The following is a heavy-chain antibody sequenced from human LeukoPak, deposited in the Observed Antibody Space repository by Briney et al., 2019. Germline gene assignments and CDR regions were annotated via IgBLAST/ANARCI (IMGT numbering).Heavy chain of an antibody. V-gene: IGHV4-34*01. Sequence: PSETLSLTCAVYGGSFSGYYWSWIRQPPGKGLEWIGEINHSGNTSYNPSLKSRVTISVDTSKNQFSLKLSSVTAADTAVYYCARDLDSSGYCFDYWGQGTLVTVSS. CDR3: ARDLDSSGYCFDY. J-gene: IGHJ4*02. CDR2: INHSGNT. D-gene: IGHD3-22*01. CDR1: GGSFSGYY.